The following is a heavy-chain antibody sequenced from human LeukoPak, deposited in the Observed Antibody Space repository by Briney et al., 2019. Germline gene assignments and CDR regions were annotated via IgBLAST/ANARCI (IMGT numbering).Heavy chain of an antibody. CDR2: INPNSGGI. J-gene: IGHJ4*02. V-gene: IGHV1-2*02. Sequence: ASVKVSCKASGYTFTGYYMHWVRQAPGQGLEWMGWINPNSGGINYAQKFQGRVTMTRDTSISTAYMELSRLRSDDTAVYYCARAAPISLNFDYWGQGTLVTVSS. CDR1: GYTFTGYY. CDR3: ARAAPISLNFDY. D-gene: IGHD3-9*01.